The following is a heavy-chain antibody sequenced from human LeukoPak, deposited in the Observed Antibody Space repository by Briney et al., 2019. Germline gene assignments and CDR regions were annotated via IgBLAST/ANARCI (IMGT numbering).Heavy chain of an antibody. Sequence: GGSLRLSCAASGFTFSSYWMSWVRQAPGKGLEWVANIKQDGSEKYYVDYVKGRFTISRDNAKNSLYLQMNSLRAEDTAVYYCAREEGWLTQGFMDVWGKGTTVTVST. CDR3: AREEGWLTQGFMDV. J-gene: IGHJ6*04. V-gene: IGHV3-7*01. CDR1: GFTFSSYW. D-gene: IGHD5-12*01. CDR2: IKQDGSEK.